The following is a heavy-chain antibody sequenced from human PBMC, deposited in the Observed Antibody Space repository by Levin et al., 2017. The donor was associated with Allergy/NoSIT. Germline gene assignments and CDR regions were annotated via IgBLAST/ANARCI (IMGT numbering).Heavy chain of an antibody. J-gene: IGHJ5*02. CDR3: VWNGLWWFHH. CDR1: GFTFTEAW. D-gene: IGHD3-3*01. Sequence: PGGSLRLSCAASGFTFTEAWMSWVRQAPGKGLEWVGRIKSKFSGGTTDYAAPVKGRFTISREDSKNTIYLQMNSLKAEDTAVYYCVWNGLWWFHHWGQGTLVAVSS. CDR2: IKSKFSGGTT. V-gene: IGHV3-15*01.